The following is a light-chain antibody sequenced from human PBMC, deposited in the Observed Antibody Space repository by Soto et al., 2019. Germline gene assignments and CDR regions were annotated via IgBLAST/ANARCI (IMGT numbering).Light chain of an antibody. Sequence: QSVLTQPPSASGSPGQSVTISCTGTSSDVGGYNFVSWYQQYPGKAPKVMISEVSKRPSGVPARFSGSKSANTASRTVSGLQAEDEADYYCSSYAGSNNFVFGTGTKVTVL. CDR3: SSYAGSNNFV. CDR2: EVS. J-gene: IGLJ1*01. V-gene: IGLV2-8*01. CDR1: SSDVGGYNF.